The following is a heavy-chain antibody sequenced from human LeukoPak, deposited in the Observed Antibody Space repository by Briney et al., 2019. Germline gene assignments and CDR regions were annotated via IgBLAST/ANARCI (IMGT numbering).Heavy chain of an antibody. D-gene: IGHD3-22*01. J-gene: IGHJ4*02. CDR2: IKEDGSEY. V-gene: IGHV3-7*03. CDR3: ARDRLGVVAEE. CDR1: GFTFRTYW. Sequence: GGSLRLSCAASGFTFRTYWMSWVRQAPGKGLEWVANIKEDGSEYYFDDSFKGRFAISRDNAKNLLYLQMNGPRVEDTAIYYCARDRLGVVAEEWGQGTLVIVSS.